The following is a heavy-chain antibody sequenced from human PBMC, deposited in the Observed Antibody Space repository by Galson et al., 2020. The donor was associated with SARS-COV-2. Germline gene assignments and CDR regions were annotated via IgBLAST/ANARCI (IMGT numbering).Heavy chain of an antibody. J-gene: IGHJ3*02. CDR2: ISWNSGNI. D-gene: IGHD3-9*01. Sequence: GGSLRLSCAASGFTFNDYAMHWVRQAPGKGLEWVSAISWNSGNICYADSVKGRFTISRDNAKNSLYLQMNSLRAEDTALYYCAKGRYFDWVFRTSGVNDAFDMWGQGTMVTVCS. CDR3: AKGRYFDWVFRTSGVNDAFDM. CDR1: GFTFNDYA. V-gene: IGHV3-9*01.